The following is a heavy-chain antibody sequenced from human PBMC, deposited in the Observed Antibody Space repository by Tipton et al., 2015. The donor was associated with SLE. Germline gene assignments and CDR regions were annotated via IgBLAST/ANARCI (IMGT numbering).Heavy chain of an antibody. D-gene: IGHD3/OR15-3a*01. CDR1: GFTFSNYE. CDR2: ISSSGSTI. CDR3: ARDWTPLDY. J-gene: IGHJ4*02. V-gene: IGHV3-48*03. Sequence: SLRLSCAASGFTFSNYEMNWVRQAPGKGLEWVSYISSSGSTIYYADSVKGRFTISRDNAKNSLYLQMDSLRAEDTAVYYCARDWTPLDYWGQGTLVSVSS.